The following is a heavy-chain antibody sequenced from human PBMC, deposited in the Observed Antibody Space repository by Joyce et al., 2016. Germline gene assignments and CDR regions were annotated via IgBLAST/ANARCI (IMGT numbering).Heavy chain of an antibody. Sequence: EVQLVESGGGLVKPGGSLRLSCTASGFNLSTYTINWVRQARGRGQEGVSSIYRTGKYIYYADSLKARFTISRDNAKNSVFLQMDSLRAEDTAVYYCARERDSTMMYDVFDVWGQGTMVTVSA. CDR3: ARERDSTMMYDVFDV. CDR2: IYRTGKYI. V-gene: IGHV3-21*02. J-gene: IGHJ3*01. CDR1: GFNLSTYT. D-gene: IGHD3-22*01.